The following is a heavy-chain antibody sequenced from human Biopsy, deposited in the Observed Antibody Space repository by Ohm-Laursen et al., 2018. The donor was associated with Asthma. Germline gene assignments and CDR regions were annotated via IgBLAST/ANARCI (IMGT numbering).Heavy chain of an antibody. CDR1: GFPFSTYA. Sequence: SLRLSCAASGFPFSTYAMSWARQAPGKGLEWVSSILGNGVTTYYVDSVKGRFSISRDNSKNTVDPQMRSLRAEDTAVYYCARGLDYSGRSGFDYWGQGALVTVSS. CDR2: ILGNGVTT. J-gene: IGHJ4*02. V-gene: IGHV3-23*01. D-gene: IGHD3-10*01. CDR3: ARGLDYSGRSGFDY.